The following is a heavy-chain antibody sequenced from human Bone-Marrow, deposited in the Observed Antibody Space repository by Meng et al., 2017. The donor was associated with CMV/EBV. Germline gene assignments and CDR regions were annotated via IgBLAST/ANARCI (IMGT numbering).Heavy chain of an antibody. D-gene: IGHD1-26*01. CDR3: ARVPRSRFGSLHFDY. CDR2: ISSSSTI. V-gene: IGHV3-69-1*01. CDR1: GFTFSDYY. J-gene: IGHJ4*02. Sequence: GESLKISCAASGFTFSDYYMNWVRQAPGKGLEWVSSISSSSTIYYADSVKGRFTISRDNAKNSLYLQMNSLRAEDTAVYYCARVPRSRFGSLHFDYWGQGKLVNVSS.